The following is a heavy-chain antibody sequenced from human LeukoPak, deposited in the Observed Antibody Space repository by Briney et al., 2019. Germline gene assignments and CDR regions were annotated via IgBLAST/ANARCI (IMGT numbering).Heavy chain of an antibody. CDR3: ARKEGTI. D-gene: IGHD2-2*01. Sequence: PSVTLSLTCTVSGDSISRDFWSWIRQPPGKGLEWIGYIYDSGSTNYNPSLKSRVTMSIDTSKNQFSLRLTSVTAADTAVYYCARKEGTIWGQGTLVTVSS. V-gene: IGHV4-59*01. CDR2: IYDSGST. CDR1: GDSISRDF. J-gene: IGHJ4*02.